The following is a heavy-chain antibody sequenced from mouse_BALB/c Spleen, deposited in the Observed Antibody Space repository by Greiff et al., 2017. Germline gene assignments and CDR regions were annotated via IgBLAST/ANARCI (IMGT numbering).Heavy chain of an antibody. CDR1: GYTFTDYE. V-gene: IGHV1-15*01. J-gene: IGHJ2*01. Sequence: QVQLKESGAELVRPGASVTLSCKASGYTFTDYEMHWVKQTPVHGLEWIGAIDPETGGTAYNQKFKGKATLTADKSSSTAYMELRSLTSEDSAVYYCKRNAYWGQGTTRAVSS. CDR3: KRNAY. CDR2: IDPETGGT.